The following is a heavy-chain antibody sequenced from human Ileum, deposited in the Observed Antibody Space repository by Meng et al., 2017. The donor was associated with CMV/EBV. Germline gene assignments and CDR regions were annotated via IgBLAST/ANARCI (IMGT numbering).Heavy chain of an antibody. CDR3: ARSGGPNDYTDIWFGP. V-gene: IGHV3-23*01. D-gene: IGHD4-11*01. Sequence: SGFTFSSYAMSWVRQAPGKGPEWVSSIGTGGATFYLDSVKGRFTISRDNSKNTLSLQMDSLRADDTAVYYCARSGGPNDYTDIWFGPWGQGTLVTVSS. CDR1: GFTFSSYA. J-gene: IGHJ5*02. CDR2: IGTGGAT.